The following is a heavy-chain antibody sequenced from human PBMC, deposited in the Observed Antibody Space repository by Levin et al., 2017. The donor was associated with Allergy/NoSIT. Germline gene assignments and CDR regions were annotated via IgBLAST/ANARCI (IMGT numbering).Heavy chain of an antibody. D-gene: IGHD3-9*01. J-gene: IGHJ2*01. CDR1: GGSISGYY. CDR2: ISYRGS. Sequence: SQTLSLTCSVSGGSISGYYWSWIRQSAGKGLEYIGFISYRGSNYNPSLKSRATISIHASRNQFSLKLNSVTAADTAIYYCARGPDTLTGSSTYWYFDLWGRGTLVAVSS. CDR3: ARGPDTLTGSSTYWYFDL. V-gene: IGHV4-59*13.